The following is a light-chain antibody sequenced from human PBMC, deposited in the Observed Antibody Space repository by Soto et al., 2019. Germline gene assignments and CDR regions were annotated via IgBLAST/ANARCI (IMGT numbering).Light chain of an antibody. Sequence: QSALTQPASVSGSPGQSITISCTGTSSDVGGSNYVSWYQQHPGKAPKLMIYEISNRPSGVSNRFSGSKSGNTASLTISGLQAEDEADYYCSSYTSRSTVLFGGGTQLTVL. V-gene: IGLV2-14*01. J-gene: IGLJ2*01. CDR1: SSDVGGSNY. CDR3: SSYTSRSTVL. CDR2: EIS.